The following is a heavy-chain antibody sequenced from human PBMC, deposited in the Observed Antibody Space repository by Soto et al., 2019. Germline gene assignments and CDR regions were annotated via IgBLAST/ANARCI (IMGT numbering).Heavy chain of an antibody. CDR3: ARGGATGTTSKERRIYYYYGMDV. J-gene: IGHJ6*02. V-gene: IGHV1-69*12. CDR1: GGTFSSYA. Sequence: QVQPVLSGAEVKKPGSSVKVSCKASGGTFSSYALSWVRQAPGQGLEWMGGIIPIFGSADYAQKFQGRVTITAEESTSTAYMELSSMRSEGTAVYYYARGGATGTTSKERRIYYYYGMDVWGQGTTVTVSS. D-gene: IGHD4-17*01. CDR2: IIPIFGSA.